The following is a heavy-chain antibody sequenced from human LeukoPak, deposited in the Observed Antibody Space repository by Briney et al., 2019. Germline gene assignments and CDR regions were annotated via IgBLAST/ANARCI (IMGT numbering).Heavy chain of an antibody. D-gene: IGHD4-17*01. CDR3: ARAIDYGDYWGVDY. CDR1: GCSISSYY. Sequence: PSETLSLTCTVSGCSISSYYWSWIRQPPGKGLEWIGYIYYSGSTNYNPSLKSRVTISVDTSKNQFSLKLSSVTAADTAVYYCARAIDYGDYWGVDYWGQGTLVTVSS. CDR2: IYYSGST. V-gene: IGHV4-59*01. J-gene: IGHJ4*02.